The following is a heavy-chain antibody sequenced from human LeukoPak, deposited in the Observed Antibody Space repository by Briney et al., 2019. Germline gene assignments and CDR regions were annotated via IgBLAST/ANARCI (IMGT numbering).Heavy chain of an antibody. J-gene: IGHJ4*02. D-gene: IGHD3-3*01. CDR2: INTNTGNP. CDR1: GYTFIGSY. Sequence: ASVKVSCKASGYTFIGSYVHWVRQAPGQRLEWMGWINTNTGNPSYALDFTGRLVLSLDTSVSTADLHLDSLKAEDTAVYYCARIGYNTLDYWGQGTLVTVSS. CDR3: ARIGYNTLDY. V-gene: IGHV7-4-1*01.